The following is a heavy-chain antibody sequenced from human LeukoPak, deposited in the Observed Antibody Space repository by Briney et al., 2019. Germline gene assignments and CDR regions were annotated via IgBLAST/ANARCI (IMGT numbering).Heavy chain of an antibody. D-gene: IGHD2-21*02. CDR2: ISGSGGST. J-gene: IGHJ4*02. V-gene: IGHV3-23*01. Sequence: GGSLRLSCAASGFIFSSYAMSWVRQAPGKGLEWVSAISGSGGSTYYADSVKGRFAISRDNSKNTLNLQMNSLRAEDTAVYYCAIVVVTAIPTSYDSWGQGTLVTVSS. CDR1: GFIFSSYA. CDR3: AIVVVTAIPTSYDS.